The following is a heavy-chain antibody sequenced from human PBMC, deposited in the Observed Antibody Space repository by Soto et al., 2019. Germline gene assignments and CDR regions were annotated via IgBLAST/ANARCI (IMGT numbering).Heavy chain of an antibody. CDR2: IIPIFGTA. Sequence: SVKVSCKASGGTFSSYAISWVRQAPGQGLEWMGGIIPIFGTANYAQKFQGRVTITADESTSTAYMELSSLRSEDTAVYYCARERVDTMIVVVPPGPEYYYYGMDVWGQGTTVTVSS. V-gene: IGHV1-69*13. CDR1: GGTFSSYA. D-gene: IGHD3-22*01. J-gene: IGHJ6*02. CDR3: ARERVDTMIVVVPPGPEYYYYGMDV.